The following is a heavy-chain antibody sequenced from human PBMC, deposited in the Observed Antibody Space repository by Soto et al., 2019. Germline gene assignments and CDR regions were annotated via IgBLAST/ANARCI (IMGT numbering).Heavy chain of an antibody. CDR1: GGSISSSSYY. CDR3: ARLHLDGYSYGYFDY. CDR2: IYYSGST. V-gene: IGHV4-39*01. J-gene: IGHJ4*02. Sequence: ETLSLTCTVSGGSISSSSYYWGWIRQPPGKGLEWIGSIYYSGSTYYNPSLKSRVTISVDTSKNQFSLKLSSVTAADTAVYYCARLHLDGYSYGYFDYWGQGTLVTVSS. D-gene: IGHD5-18*01.